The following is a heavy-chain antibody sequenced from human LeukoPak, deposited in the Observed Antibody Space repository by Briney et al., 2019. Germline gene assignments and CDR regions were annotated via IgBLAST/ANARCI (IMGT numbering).Heavy chain of an antibody. Sequence: GGSLRLSCAASGFTFSSYDMTWVRQAPGKGLEWVSGISGSGGSTYYADSVKGRFTISRDNSKNTLYLQMSSLRVEDTAVYYCAKVSQTSWSSSWLWFLDSWGQGTPVTVSS. CDR2: ISGSGGST. CDR1: GFTFSSYD. V-gene: IGHV3-23*01. CDR3: AKVSQTSWSSSWLWFLDS. D-gene: IGHD6-13*01. J-gene: IGHJ4*02.